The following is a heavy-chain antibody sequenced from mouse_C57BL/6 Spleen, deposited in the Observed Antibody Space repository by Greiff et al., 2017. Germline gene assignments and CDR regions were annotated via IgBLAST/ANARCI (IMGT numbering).Heavy chain of an antibody. CDR3: ARRGRYTSYAMDY. Sequence: VKLQESGAELVMPGASVKLSCKASGYTFTSYWMHWVKQRPGQGLEWIGEIDPSDSYTNYNQKFKGKSTLTVDKSSSTAYMQLSSLTSEDSAVYYCARRGRYTSYAMDYWGQGTSVTVSS. J-gene: IGHJ4*01. D-gene: IGHD1-1*01. CDR1: GYTFTSYW. CDR2: IDPSDSYT. V-gene: IGHV1-69*01.